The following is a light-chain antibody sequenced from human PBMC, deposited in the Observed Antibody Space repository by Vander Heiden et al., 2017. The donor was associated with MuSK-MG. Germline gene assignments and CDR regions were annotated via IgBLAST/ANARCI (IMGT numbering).Light chain of an antibody. CDR1: SSNIGSNT. Sequence: QSVLTQPPSASGTPGQRVTISCSGSSSNIGSNTVNWYQQRPGTAPKLLIYSNNQRPSGVPDRFSGSKSGNSASLAISGLQSEDEADYYCAAWDDSLNGVVFGGGTKLTVL. CDR3: AAWDDSLNGVV. J-gene: IGLJ2*01. V-gene: IGLV1-44*01. CDR2: SNN.